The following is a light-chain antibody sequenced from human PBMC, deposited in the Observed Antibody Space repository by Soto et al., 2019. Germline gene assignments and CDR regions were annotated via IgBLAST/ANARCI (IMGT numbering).Light chain of an antibody. Sequence: IRMTQSPSTLSAFVGDRVTITCRASQSISSWLAWYQQKPGKAPKLLIYKASGLESGVPSRFSGSGSGTEFTLTISSLQHDDFATYYCQQYNTYPWTFGQGTKVEIE. CDR2: KAS. V-gene: IGKV1-5*03. CDR3: QQYNTYPWT. CDR1: QSISSW. J-gene: IGKJ1*01.